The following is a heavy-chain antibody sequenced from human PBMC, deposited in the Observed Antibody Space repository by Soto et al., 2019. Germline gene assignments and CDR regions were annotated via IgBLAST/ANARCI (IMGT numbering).Heavy chain of an antibody. CDR2: SSSSSSYI. J-gene: IGHJ3*02. Sequence: GGSLRLSSAASGFTFSSYIMNGVRQATGKGLEWVSSSSSSSSYIYYADSVKGRFTISRDNAKNSLYLQMNSLRAEDTAVYHCARIQLGYDAFDIWGQGTMVTVS. CDR1: GFTFSSYI. D-gene: IGHD6-6*01. CDR3: ARIQLGYDAFDI. V-gene: IGHV3-21*01.